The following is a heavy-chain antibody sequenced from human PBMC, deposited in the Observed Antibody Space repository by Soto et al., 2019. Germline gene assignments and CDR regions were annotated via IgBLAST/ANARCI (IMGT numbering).Heavy chain of an antibody. CDR2: ISGSGGTT. D-gene: IGHD2-15*01. V-gene: IGHV3-11*01. J-gene: IGHJ4*02. CDR1: RLTFSDYY. CDR3: ARDPEPQYCFDS. Sequence: QPQLVESGGGLVKPGGSLRLSCAASRLTFSDYYMGGIRQAPGKGLAWLSYISGSGGTTYYADSVKGRFTISRDNAKNSLYLHMNSLRVEDTAIYYGARDPEPQYCFDSWGQGTLVTVSS.